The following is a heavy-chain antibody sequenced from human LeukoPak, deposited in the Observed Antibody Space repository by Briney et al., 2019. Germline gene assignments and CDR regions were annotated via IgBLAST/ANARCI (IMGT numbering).Heavy chain of an antibody. J-gene: IGHJ3*02. CDR2: IKQDGSEI. CDR3: ASLIWGGGFDI. CDR1: GFTFSTYW. Sequence: PGGSLRLSCTASGFTFSTYWMSWVRQAQGKGLEWVANIKQDGSEIYYVDSVKGRFTISRDNAKNSLYLQMNNPRAEDTAVYYCASLIWGGGFDIWGQGTMVTVSS. V-gene: IGHV3-7*01. D-gene: IGHD3-16*01.